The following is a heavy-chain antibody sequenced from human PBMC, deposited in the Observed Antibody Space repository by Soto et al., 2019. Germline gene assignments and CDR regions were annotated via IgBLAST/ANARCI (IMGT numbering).Heavy chain of an antibody. Sequence: ASVKVSCKASGYTFTTTYITWVRQAPGQGLEWKGWISANIWGTRYAHNLEGRITMTTDTSTSTAYMELRSLRSDDTAVYYCARVGSALDYWGQGTLVTVSS. CDR3: ARVGSALDY. CDR2: ISANIWGT. V-gene: IGHV1-18*01. D-gene: IGHD3-10*01. J-gene: IGHJ4*02. CDR1: GYTFTTTY.